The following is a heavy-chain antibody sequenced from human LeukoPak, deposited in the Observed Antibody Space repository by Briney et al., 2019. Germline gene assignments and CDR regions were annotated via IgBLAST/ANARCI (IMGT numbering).Heavy chain of an antibody. V-gene: IGHV4-59*08. J-gene: IGHJ4*02. CDR2: IYHSGST. CDR3: ARHMYSSGWYYFDY. D-gene: IGHD6-19*01. CDR1: GGSISSYY. Sequence: SETLSLTCTVSGGSISSYYWSWIRQPPGKGLEWIGYIYHSGSTNYNPSLKSRVTISVDTSKNQFSLKLTSVTAADTAVYYCARHMYSSGWYYFDYWGQGTLVTVSS.